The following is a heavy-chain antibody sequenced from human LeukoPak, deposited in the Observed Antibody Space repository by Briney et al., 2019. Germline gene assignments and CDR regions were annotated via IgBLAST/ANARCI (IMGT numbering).Heavy chain of an antibody. J-gene: IGHJ4*02. Sequence: GGSLRLSCAASGFTFSDYYMSWIRQAPGKGLEWVSYISSSGSTIYYTDSVKGRFTISRDNAKNSLYLQMNSLRAEDTAVYYCARVGYDFWSGYRSFDYWGQGTLVTVSS. V-gene: IGHV3-11*01. CDR1: GFTFSDYY. D-gene: IGHD3-3*01. CDR3: ARVGYDFWSGYRSFDY. CDR2: ISSSGSTI.